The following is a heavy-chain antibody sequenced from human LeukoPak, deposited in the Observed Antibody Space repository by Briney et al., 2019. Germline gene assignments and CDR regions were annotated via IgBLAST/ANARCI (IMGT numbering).Heavy chain of an antibody. Sequence: GGSLRLSCAASGFTFSSYSMNWVRQAPGRGLEWVSSISSSSSYIYYADSVKGRFTISRDNAKNSLYLQMNSLRAEDTAVYYCARAVVGAPADYWGQGTLVTVSS. D-gene: IGHD2-15*01. CDR1: GFTFSSYS. V-gene: IGHV3-21*01. CDR2: ISSSSSYI. CDR3: ARAVVGAPADY. J-gene: IGHJ4*02.